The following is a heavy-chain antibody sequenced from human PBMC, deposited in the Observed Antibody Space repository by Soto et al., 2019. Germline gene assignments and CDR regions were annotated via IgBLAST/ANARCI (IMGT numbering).Heavy chain of an antibody. V-gene: IGHV3-74*01. CDR1: GFTFSSYW. J-gene: IGHJ3*02. CDR3: SRVRKAAAGNDAFDI. D-gene: IGHD6-13*01. Sequence: GGSLRLSCAASGFTFSSYWMHWARQAPGKGLVWVSRINSDGSSTSYADSVKGRFTISRDNAKNTLYLQMNSLRAEDTAVYYCSRVRKAAAGNDAFDIWGQGTMVTVSS. CDR2: INSDGSST.